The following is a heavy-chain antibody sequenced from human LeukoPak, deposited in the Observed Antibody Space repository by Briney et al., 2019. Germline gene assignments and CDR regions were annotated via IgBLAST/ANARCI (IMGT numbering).Heavy chain of an antibody. Sequence: KASETLSLTCTVSGASISSYYWSWIRQPAGKALEWIGRIYVTGSTTYNPSLESRVTMSLDTSKNHFSLKLRSVTAADTAVYYCARDSGTTGEVKFDPWGQGTLVTVSP. CDR1: GASISSYY. CDR2: IYVTGST. J-gene: IGHJ5*02. V-gene: IGHV4-4*07. CDR3: ARDSGTTGEVKFDP. D-gene: IGHD1-7*01.